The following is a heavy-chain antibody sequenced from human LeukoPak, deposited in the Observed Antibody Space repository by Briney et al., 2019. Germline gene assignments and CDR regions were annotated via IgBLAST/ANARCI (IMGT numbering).Heavy chain of an antibody. D-gene: IGHD3-3*01. CDR1: GGSFXGYY. Sequence: TLSLTCAVXGGSFXGYYWSWIRQPPGKGLEWIGEINHSGSTNYNPSLKSRVTISVDTSKNQFSLKLSSVTAADTAVYYCARSTITIFGVVPVRGWFDPWGQGTLVTVSS. J-gene: IGHJ5*02. CDR3: ARSTITIFGVVPVRGWFDP. V-gene: IGHV4-34*01. CDR2: INHSGST.